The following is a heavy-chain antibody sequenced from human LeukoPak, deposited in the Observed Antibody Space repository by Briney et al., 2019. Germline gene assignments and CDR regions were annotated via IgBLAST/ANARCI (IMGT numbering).Heavy chain of an antibody. CDR1: GYSFTSGHY. CDR3: ARGGGSGSYHPSNWFDP. J-gene: IGHJ5*02. V-gene: IGHV4-38-2*02. D-gene: IGHD3-10*01. CDR2: IYHTGSA. Sequence: PSETLSLTCSVSGYSFTSGHYWGWIRQPPGKGLEWIANIYHTGSAHYNPSLKSRVTISVDTSTNQFSLKLSSVTAADTAVYYCARGGGSGSYHPSNWFDPWGQGTLVTVSS.